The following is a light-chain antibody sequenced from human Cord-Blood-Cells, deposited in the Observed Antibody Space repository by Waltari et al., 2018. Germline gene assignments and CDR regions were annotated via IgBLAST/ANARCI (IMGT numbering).Light chain of an antibody. V-gene: IGKV4-1*01. CDR2: WAS. CDR1: QSVLYNSNTKNY. CDR3: QQYYSTPPT. J-gene: IGKJ1*01. Sequence: DIVMTQSPDSLAVSLGERATINCKSSQSVLYNSNTKNYLAWYQQKPGQPPKLLIYWASTWESGVPDRFSGSGSGTDFTLTISSLQAEDVAVYYCQQYYSTPPTFGQGTKVEIK.